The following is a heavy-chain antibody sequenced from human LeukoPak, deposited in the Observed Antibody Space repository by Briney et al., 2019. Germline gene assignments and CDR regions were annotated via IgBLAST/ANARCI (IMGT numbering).Heavy chain of an antibody. CDR2: IYYSGST. J-gene: IGHJ4*02. CDR3: ARGDYDILTGYYQDY. CDR1: GGSISSSSYY. V-gene: IGHV4-39*07. Sequence: SETLSLTCTVSGGSISSSSYYWGWIRQPPGKGLEWIGSIYYSGSTYYNPSLKSRVTISVDTSKNQFSLKLSSVTAADTAVYYCARGDYDILTGYYQDYWGQGTLVTVSS. D-gene: IGHD3-9*01.